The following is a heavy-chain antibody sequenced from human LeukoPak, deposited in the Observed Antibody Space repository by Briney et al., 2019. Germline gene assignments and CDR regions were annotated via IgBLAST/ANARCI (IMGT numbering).Heavy chain of an antibody. Sequence: ASVKVSCKASGYTFTSYAMHWVHQAPGQRLEWMGWINAGNGNTKYSQKFQGRVTITRDTSASTAYMELSSLRSEDTAVYYCARDEWQQLATYYYGMDVWGQGTTVTVSS. CDR3: ARDEWQQLATYYYGMDV. J-gene: IGHJ6*02. V-gene: IGHV1-3*01. D-gene: IGHD6-13*01. CDR2: INAGNGNT. CDR1: GYTFTSYA.